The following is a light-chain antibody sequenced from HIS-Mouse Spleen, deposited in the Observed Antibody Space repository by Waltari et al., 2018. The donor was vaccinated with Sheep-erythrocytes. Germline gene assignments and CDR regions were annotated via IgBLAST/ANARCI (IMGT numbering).Light chain of an antibody. V-gene: IGLV2-11*01. CDR2: YVS. Sequence: QSALTQPRSVSGSPGPSVTISCTGTSSDVGGYNYVPWSQQHPGKAPKLLIYYVSKRPSGVPDRFSGSKSGNTASLTISGLQAEDEADYYCCSYAGSYTWVFGGGTKLTVL. CDR3: CSYAGSYTWV. CDR1: SSDVGGYNY. J-gene: IGLJ3*02.